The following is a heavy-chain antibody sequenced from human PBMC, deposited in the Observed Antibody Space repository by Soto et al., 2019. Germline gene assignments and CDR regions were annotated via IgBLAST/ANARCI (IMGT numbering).Heavy chain of an antibody. CDR2: MSPNSENK. Sequence: QVHLVQSGAEVKKPGASVKVSCKTSGYTFTNFDVNWVRQAAGQGLEWMGWMSPNSENKGYAQKFQGRVSMTRDTSITTAYMELSSLRSEDTAVYYCVRGFGSSWNTGGDNWFDFWGQGTLVTVSS. V-gene: IGHV1-8*01. CDR1: GYTFTNFD. CDR3: VRGFGSSWNTGGDNWFDF. D-gene: IGHD6-13*01. J-gene: IGHJ5*01.